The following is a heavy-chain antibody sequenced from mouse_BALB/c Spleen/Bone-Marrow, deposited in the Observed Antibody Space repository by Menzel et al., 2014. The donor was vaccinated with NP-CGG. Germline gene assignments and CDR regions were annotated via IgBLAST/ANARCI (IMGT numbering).Heavy chain of an antibody. D-gene: IGHD2-3*01. Sequence: EVKLMESGGGLVKPGGSLKLSCAASGFTFSSYAMSWVRQTPEKRLEWVATISSGGSYTYYPDSVKGRFTISRDNAKSTLYLQMRSLRSEDTAMYYCARQGDGYYDYWGQGTTLTVSS. CDR1: GFTFSSYA. CDR3: ARQGDGYYDY. CDR2: ISSGGSYT. V-gene: IGHV5-9-3*01. J-gene: IGHJ2*01.